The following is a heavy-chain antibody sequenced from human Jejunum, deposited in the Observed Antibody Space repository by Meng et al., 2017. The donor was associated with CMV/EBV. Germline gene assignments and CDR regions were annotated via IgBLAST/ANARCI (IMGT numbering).Heavy chain of an antibody. CDR2: IKEDGSER. CDR3: ARWGGEGSTSGFDF. J-gene: IGHJ4*02. D-gene: IGHD1-26*01. V-gene: IGHV3-7*03. Sequence: GFRFDNYWMTWVRQAPGKGLEWVANIKEDGSERNYVDSVKGRLTVSRDNAKKSLSLEMNSLRVEDTAIYFCARWGGEGSTSGFDFWGQGALVTVSS. CDR1: GFRFDNYW.